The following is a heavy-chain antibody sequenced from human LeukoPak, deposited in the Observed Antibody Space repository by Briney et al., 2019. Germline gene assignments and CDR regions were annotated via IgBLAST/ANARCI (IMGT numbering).Heavy chain of an antibody. CDR1: GDSFDNYY. CDR2: VDHSGRT. J-gene: IGHJ5*02. D-gene: IGHD3-10*01. V-gene: IGHV4-34*01. CDR3: AATNYFYGSGSFHKRAS. Sequence: SETLSLTCGVYGDSFDNYYWNWIRQFPEKRLEWIGEVDHSGRTTYSPSLQGRVTISVDTSKSQFSLKLNSVTAADTAVYFCAATNYFYGSGSFHKRASWGQGTLVTVSS.